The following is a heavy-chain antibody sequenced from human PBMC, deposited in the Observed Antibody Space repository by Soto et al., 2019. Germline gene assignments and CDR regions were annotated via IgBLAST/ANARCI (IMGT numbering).Heavy chain of an antibody. CDR1: GGSISSSSYY. CDR3: ARARTARSFDY. D-gene: IGHD6-6*01. Sequence: SETLSLTCTVSGGSISSSSYYWGWIRQPPGKGLEWIGSIYYSGSTYYNPSLKSRVTISVDTSKNQFSLKLSSVTAADTAVYYCARARTARSFDYWGQGTLVTVSS. V-gene: IGHV4-39*07. CDR2: IYYSGST. J-gene: IGHJ4*02.